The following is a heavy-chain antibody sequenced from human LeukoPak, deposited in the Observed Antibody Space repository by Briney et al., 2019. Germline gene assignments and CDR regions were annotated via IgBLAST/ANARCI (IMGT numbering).Heavy chain of an antibody. V-gene: IGHV3-43*01. CDR1: GFTFDDYT. J-gene: IGHJ4*02. Sequence: GGSLRLSCAASGFTFDDYTMHWVRQAPGKGLEWVSLISWDGGSTYYADSVKGRFTISRDNAKSTLYLQMNRLRAEDTAVYYCIRGPTYFDYWGQGILVTVSS. CDR2: ISWDGGST. CDR3: IRGPTYFDY.